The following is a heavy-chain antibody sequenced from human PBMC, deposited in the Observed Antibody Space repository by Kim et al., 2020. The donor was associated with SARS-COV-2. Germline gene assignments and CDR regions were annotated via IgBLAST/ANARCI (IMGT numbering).Heavy chain of an antibody. CDR3: ARGERRRNYYGSGSYYY. V-gene: IGHV4-34*01. D-gene: IGHD3-10*01. Sequence: SETLSLTCAVYGGSFSGYYWSWIRQPPGKGLEWIGEINHSGSTNYNPSLKSRVTISVDTSKNQFSLKLSSVTAADTAVYYCARGERRRNYYGSGSYYYWGQGTLVTVSS. J-gene: IGHJ4*02. CDR2: INHSGST. CDR1: GGSFSGYY.